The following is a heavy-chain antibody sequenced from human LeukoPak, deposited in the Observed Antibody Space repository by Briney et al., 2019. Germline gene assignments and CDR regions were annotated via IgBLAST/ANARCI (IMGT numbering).Heavy chain of an antibody. Sequence: GGSLRLSCAASGFTFTTNWMTWVRQAPGKGLEWVATINQDGSEKYYVDSVKGRSTISRDNAKNSLFLQMNSLRAEDTAVYYCARDRITDFWSGYYTNYFDYWGQGTLVTVSS. CDR1: GFTFTTNW. J-gene: IGHJ4*02. V-gene: IGHV3-7*01. CDR2: INQDGSEK. CDR3: ARDRITDFWSGYYTNYFDY. D-gene: IGHD3-3*01.